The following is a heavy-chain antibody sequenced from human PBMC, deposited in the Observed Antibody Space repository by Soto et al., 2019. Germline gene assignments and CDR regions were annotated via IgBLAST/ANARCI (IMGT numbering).Heavy chain of an antibody. Sequence: SETLSLTCAVSSGSISSSNWWSWVRQPPGKGLEWIGEIYHSGSTNYNPSLKSRVTISVDKSKNQFSLKLSSVTAADTAVYYCARSVFSGYDFGTYYFDYWGQGTLVTSPQ. CDR3: ARSVFSGYDFGTYYFDY. V-gene: IGHV4-4*02. CDR2: IYHSGST. J-gene: IGHJ4*02. D-gene: IGHD5-12*01. CDR1: SGSISSSNW.